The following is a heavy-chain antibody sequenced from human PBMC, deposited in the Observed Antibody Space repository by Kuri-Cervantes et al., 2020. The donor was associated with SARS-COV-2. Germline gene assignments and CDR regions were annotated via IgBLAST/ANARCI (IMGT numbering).Heavy chain of an antibody. D-gene: IGHD2-2*01. CDR3: AKRARVVPAAAVYYYYMDV. CDR2: ISSSSSYI. Sequence: GGSLRLSCADSGFTFSSYSMNWVRQAPGKGLEWVSYISSSSSYIYYADSLKGRFTISRDNAKNSLYLQMNSLRAEDTAVYYCAKRARVVPAAAVYYYYMDVWGKGTTVTVSS. CDR1: GFTFSSYS. J-gene: IGHJ6*03. V-gene: IGHV3-21*01.